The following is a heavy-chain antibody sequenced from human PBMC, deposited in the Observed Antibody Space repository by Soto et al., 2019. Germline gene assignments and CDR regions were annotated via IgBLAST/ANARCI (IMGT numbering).Heavy chain of an antibody. V-gene: IGHV4-31*03. Sequence: QVQLQESGPGLVKPSQTLSLTCNVSGGSISSGGYYWSWIRQHPGKGLEWIGYIYYSGSTYYNPSLXRXVXIXXDTSKNQFSLKLSSVTAADTAVYYCARDYGGYFDYWGQGTLVTVSS. CDR1: GGSISSGGYY. D-gene: IGHD4-17*01. J-gene: IGHJ4*02. CDR3: ARDYGGYFDY. CDR2: IYYSGST.